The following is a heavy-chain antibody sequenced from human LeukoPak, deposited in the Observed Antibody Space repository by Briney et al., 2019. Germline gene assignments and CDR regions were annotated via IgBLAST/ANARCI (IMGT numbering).Heavy chain of an antibody. Sequence: GGSLRLSCAASGFTFSSYSMNWVRQAPGKGLEWVSYISSSSSTIYYADSVKGRFTISRDNAKNSLYLQMNSLRAEDTAVYYCARELSKLRGHYYMDVWGKGTTVTVSS. CDR3: ARELSKLRGHYYMDV. J-gene: IGHJ6*03. CDR1: GFTFSSYS. V-gene: IGHV3-48*01. CDR2: ISSSSSTI. D-gene: IGHD5/OR15-5a*01.